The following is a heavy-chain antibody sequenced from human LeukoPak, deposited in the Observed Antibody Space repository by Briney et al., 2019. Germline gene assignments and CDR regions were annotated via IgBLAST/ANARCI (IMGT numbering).Heavy chain of an antibody. V-gene: IGHV3-9*01. CDR3: AKDMGSRSWYRYFDY. CDR1: GFTFDDYA. CDR2: ISWNSGSI. Sequence: PGGSLRLSCAASGFTFDDYAMHWVRQAPGKGLEWVSGISWNSGSIGYADSVKGRFTISRDNAKNSLYLQMNSLRAEDTALYYCAKDMGSRSWYRYFDYWGQGTLVTVSS. J-gene: IGHJ4*02. D-gene: IGHD6-13*01.